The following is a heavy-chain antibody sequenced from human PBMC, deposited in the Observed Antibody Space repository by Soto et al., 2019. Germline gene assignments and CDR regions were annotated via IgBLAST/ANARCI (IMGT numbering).Heavy chain of an antibody. D-gene: IGHD5-18*01. J-gene: IGHJ4*02. CDR1: GFTFSSYG. CDR3: ASDPRGYSYGSVFDY. CDR2: IWYDGSNK. Sequence: QVQLVESGGGVVQPGRSLRLSCAASGFTFSSYGMHWVRQAPGKGLEWVAVIWYDGSNKYYADSVKGRFTISRDSSKNTLYLQMNSLRAEDTAVYYCASDPRGYSYGSVFDYWGQGTLVTVSS. V-gene: IGHV3-33*01.